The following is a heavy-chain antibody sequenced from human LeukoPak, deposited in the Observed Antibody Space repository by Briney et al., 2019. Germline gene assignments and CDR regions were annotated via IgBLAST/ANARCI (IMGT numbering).Heavy chain of an antibody. J-gene: IGHJ3*02. CDR3: ARVTYQPRDTFDI. Sequence: SQTLSLTCSVSGGPIGGYYWSWIRQPPGKGLEWIGFVFYSGHTNYNPSLKSRVTIKVDTSKNQFSLKLTSVTAADTAVYYCARVTYQPRDTFDIWGQGTMVTVSS. D-gene: IGHD2-21*01. V-gene: IGHV4-59*01. CDR2: VFYSGHT. CDR1: GGPIGGYY.